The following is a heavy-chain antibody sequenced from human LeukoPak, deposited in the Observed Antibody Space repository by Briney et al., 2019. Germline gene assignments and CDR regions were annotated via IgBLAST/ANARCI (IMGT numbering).Heavy chain of an antibody. CDR1: GGSFSGYY. D-gene: IGHD6-19*01. CDR2: INHSGST. V-gene: IGHV4-34*01. Sequence: SETLSLTCAVYGGSFSGYYWSWIRQPPGKGLEWIGEINHSGSTNYNPSLKSRVTISVDTSKNQFSLKLSSVTAADTAVYYCARHFPRSGWYYFDYWGQGTLVTVSS. J-gene: IGHJ4*02. CDR3: ARHFPRSGWYYFDY.